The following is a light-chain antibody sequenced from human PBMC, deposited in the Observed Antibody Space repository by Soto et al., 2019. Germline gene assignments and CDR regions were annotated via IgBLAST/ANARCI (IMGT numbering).Light chain of an antibody. V-gene: IGKV1-33*01. CDR1: RDITNH. J-gene: IGKJ5*01. CDR2: DAS. CDR3: QQYDNVGMT. Sequence: DIQMTQSPSSLSASVGDRVTITCQARRDITNHLNWYQQIPGKAPKLLIYDASNLKTGVPSRFSGRGSGTDFTFTINSLQPEDIGTYYCQQYDNVGMTFGQGTRLEI.